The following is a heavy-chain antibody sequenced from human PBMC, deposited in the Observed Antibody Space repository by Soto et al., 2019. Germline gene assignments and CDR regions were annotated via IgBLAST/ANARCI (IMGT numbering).Heavy chain of an antibody. CDR2: IYSSGST. J-gene: IGHJ5*02. D-gene: IGHD3-3*01. V-gene: IGHV4-4*07. CDR3: ARGQRFSDWFDP. CDR1: GGAIGSHY. Sequence: SETLSLTCTISGGAIGSHYWTWIRQPAGKGLGWIGRIYSSGSTQYNPSLQSRVTMSLDTSKNQFSLRLESVTAADTAVYYCARGQRFSDWFDPWGQGTLVTVSS.